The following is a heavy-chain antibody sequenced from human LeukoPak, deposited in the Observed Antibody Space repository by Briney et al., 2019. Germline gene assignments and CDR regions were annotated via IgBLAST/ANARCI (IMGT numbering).Heavy chain of an antibody. CDR3: ARSGSSGARAHFQH. CDR2: INPNSGGT. D-gene: IGHD6-19*01. V-gene: IGHV1-2*02. CDR1: GYTFTGYY. J-gene: IGHJ1*01. Sequence: GASVKVSCKASGYTFTGYYMHWVRQAPGQGLEWMEWINPNSGGTNYAQKFQGRVTMTRDTSISTAYMELSRLRSDDTAVYYCARSGSSGARAHFQHWGQGTLVTVSS.